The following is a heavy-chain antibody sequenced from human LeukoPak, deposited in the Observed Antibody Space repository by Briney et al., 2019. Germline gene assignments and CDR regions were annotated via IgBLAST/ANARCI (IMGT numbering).Heavy chain of an antibody. CDR1: GFTFSSYE. Sequence: GGSLRLSCAASGFTFSSYEMNWVRQAPGKGLEWVSYISSSGSTIYYADSVKGRFTISRDNAKNSLYLQMNSLRAEDTAVYYCARDRRMVYAIYLFDYWGQGTLVTVSS. D-gene: IGHD2-8*01. J-gene: IGHJ4*02. CDR2: ISSSGSTI. CDR3: ARDRRMVYAIYLFDY. V-gene: IGHV3-48*03.